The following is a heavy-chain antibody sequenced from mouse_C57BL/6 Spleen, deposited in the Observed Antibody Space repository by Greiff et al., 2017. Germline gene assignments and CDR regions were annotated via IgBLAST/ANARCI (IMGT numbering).Heavy chain of an antibody. Sequence: QVQLQQSGAELVKPGASVKISCKASGYAFSSYWMNWVKQRPGKGLEWIGQIYPGDGDTNYNGKFKGKDTLTADKSSSTAYMQLSSLTSEDSAVYFCARRRYYGTSYYFDYWGQGTTLTVSS. V-gene: IGHV1-80*01. CDR2: IYPGDGDT. CDR1: GYAFSSYW. D-gene: IGHD1-1*01. J-gene: IGHJ2*01. CDR3: ARRRYYGTSYYFDY.